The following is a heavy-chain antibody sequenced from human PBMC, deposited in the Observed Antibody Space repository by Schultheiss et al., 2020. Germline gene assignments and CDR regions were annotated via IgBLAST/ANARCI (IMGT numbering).Heavy chain of an antibody. V-gene: IGHV4-34*01. CDR2: INHSGST. Sequence: SETLALTCAVYGGSFSGYYWSWIRQPPGKGLEWIGEINHSGSTNYNPSLKSRVTISVDTSKNQFSLKLSSVTAADTAVYYCARHRVVTAILDAFDIWGQGTTVT. J-gene: IGHJ3*02. CDR1: GGSFSGYY. CDR3: ARHRVVTAILDAFDI. D-gene: IGHD2-21*02.